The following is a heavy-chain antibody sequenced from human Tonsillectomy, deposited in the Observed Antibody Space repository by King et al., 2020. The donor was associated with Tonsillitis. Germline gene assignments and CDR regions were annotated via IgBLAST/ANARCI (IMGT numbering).Heavy chain of an antibody. Sequence: VQLVESGGGVVQPGGSLRLSCAASGFTFSSYGMHWVRQAPGKGLEWVASIRYDGSNKYYADSVKGRFTISRDNSKNTLYLQMNSLRAEDTAVYYCATEGGGTSCYACYDYYYGMDVWGQGTTVTVSS. CDR3: ATEGGGTSCYACYDYYYGMDV. D-gene: IGHD2-2*01. CDR2: IRYDGSNK. J-gene: IGHJ6*02. V-gene: IGHV3-30*02. CDR1: GFTFSSYG.